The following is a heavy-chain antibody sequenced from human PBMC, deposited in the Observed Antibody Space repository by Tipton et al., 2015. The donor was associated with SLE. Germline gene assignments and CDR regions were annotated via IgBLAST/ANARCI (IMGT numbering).Heavy chain of an antibody. CDR1: GYSISSGYY. CDR3: ARHYYYYYMDV. J-gene: IGHJ6*03. V-gene: IGHV4-38-2*02. Sequence: TLSLTCTVSGYSISSGYYWGWIRQPPGKGREWIGSIYHSGVTNYNPSLKSRVTISVDTSKNQFSLKLSSVTAADTAVYYCARHYYYYYMDVWGTGTTVTVSS. CDR2: IYHSGVT.